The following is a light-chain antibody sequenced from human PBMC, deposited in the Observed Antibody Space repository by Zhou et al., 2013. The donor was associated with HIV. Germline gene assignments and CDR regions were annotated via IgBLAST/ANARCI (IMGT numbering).Light chain of an antibody. CDR2: DAS. J-gene: IGKJ4*01. CDR3: QQRSSWPLT. V-gene: IGKV3-11*01. Sequence: EIVLTQSPATLSLSPGERATLSCRASRSVSSYLAWYQQKPGQAPRLLMYDASNRATGIPARFSGSGSGTDFTLTISSLEPEDFAVYYCQQRSSWPLTFGGGTKVEIK. CDR1: RSVSSY.